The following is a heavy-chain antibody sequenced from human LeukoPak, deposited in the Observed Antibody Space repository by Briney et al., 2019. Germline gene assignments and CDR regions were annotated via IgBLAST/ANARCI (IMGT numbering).Heavy chain of an antibody. Sequence: GGSLRPSCAASGFTFSSYALSWLRQAPRKGLEGVSAISRCGGSTYYADSLKGRFTISRDNSKNTLHPQANSLSAHDTAVYFCAKGYGSCTRVPFDYWGQGTLVSVSS. CDR1: GFTFSSYA. V-gene: IGHV3-23*01. CDR2: ISRCGGST. J-gene: IGHJ4*02. D-gene: IGHD3-10*01. CDR3: AKGYGSCTRVPFDY.